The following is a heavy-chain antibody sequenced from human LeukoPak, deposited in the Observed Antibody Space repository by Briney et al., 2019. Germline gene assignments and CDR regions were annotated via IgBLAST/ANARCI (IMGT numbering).Heavy chain of an antibody. D-gene: IGHD1-7*01. J-gene: IGHJ6*03. Sequence: GGSLRLSCAASGFTFDDYAMHWVRQAPGKGLEWVSGISWNSGSIGYADSVKGRFTISRDNAKNSLYLQMNSLRAEDMTLYYCAKSSGTTWYYYMDVWGKGTTVTVSS. CDR1: GFTFDDYA. CDR2: ISWNSGSI. CDR3: AKSSGTTWYYYMDV. V-gene: IGHV3-9*03.